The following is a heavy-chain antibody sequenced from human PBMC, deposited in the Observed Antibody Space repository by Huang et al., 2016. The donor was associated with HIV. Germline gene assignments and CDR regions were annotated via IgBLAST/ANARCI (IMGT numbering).Heavy chain of an antibody. CDR1: GGTFSSCG. Sequence: QVQLVQSGAEVKKPGSSVKVSCRASGGTFSSCGISWVRQAPGQGLEWMGGIIPIFGTPNYAQKFQGRVTITADESTSTAYMELSSLRSEDTAVYYCVRWEAAADNNWFDPWGQGTLVTVSS. V-gene: IGHV1-69*01. J-gene: IGHJ5*02. CDR3: VRWEAAADNNWFDP. CDR2: IIPIFGTP. D-gene: IGHD6-13*01.